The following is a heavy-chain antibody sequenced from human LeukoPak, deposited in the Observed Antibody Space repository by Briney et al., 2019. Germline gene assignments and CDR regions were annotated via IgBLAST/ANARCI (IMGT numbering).Heavy chain of an antibody. CDR2: MNPNSGNT. CDR3: ARGRTPGYYDFWSGQGDWFDP. V-gene: IGHV1-8*01. Sequence: ASVKVSCKAPGYTFTSYDINWVRQATGQGLEWMGWMNPNSGNTGYAQKFQGRVTMTRNTSISTAYMELSSLRSEDTAVYYCARGRTPGYYDFWSGQGDWFDPWGQGTLVTVSS. D-gene: IGHD3-3*01. J-gene: IGHJ5*02. CDR1: GYTFTSYD.